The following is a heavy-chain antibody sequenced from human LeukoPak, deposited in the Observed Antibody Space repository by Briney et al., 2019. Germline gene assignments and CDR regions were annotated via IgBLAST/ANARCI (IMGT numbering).Heavy chain of an antibody. CDR3: AKLYSSSWYEYNWFDP. CDR1: GFTFSSYA. V-gene: IGHV3-7*03. Sequence: GGSLRLSCAASGFTFSSYAMHWVRQAPGKGLEWVANIKQDGSEKNYVDSVKGRFTISRDNAKNSLYLQMNSLRAEDTAVYYCAKLYSSSWYEYNWFDPWGQGTLVTVSS. J-gene: IGHJ5*02. D-gene: IGHD6-13*01. CDR2: IKQDGSEK.